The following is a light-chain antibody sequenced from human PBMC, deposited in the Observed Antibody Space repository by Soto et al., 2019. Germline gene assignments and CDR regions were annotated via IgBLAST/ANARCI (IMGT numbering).Light chain of an antibody. V-gene: IGKV1-39*01. J-gene: IGKJ1*01. CDR3: QQSYSTPRT. CDR2: AAS. Sequence: DIQMTQAPSSLSASVGDRVTMTCQASQDISNYLNWYQQKPGKAPKLLIYAASSLQSGVPSRFSGSGSGTDFTLTISSLQPEDFATYYCQQSYSTPRTFGQGTKVGIK. CDR1: QDISNY.